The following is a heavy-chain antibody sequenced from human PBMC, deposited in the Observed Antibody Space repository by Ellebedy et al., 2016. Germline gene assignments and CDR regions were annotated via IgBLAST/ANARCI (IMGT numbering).Heavy chain of an antibody. Sequence: SETLSLTCAVYGGSFSGYYWSWIRQPPGKGLEWIGEINHSGSTNYNPSLKSRVTISVDTSKNQFSLKLSSVTAAETAVYYCARGPYCTNGVCYPSLFDYWGQGTLVTVSS. V-gene: IGHV4-34*01. CDR2: INHSGST. D-gene: IGHD2-8*01. J-gene: IGHJ4*02. CDR3: ARGPYCTNGVCYPSLFDY. CDR1: GGSFSGYY.